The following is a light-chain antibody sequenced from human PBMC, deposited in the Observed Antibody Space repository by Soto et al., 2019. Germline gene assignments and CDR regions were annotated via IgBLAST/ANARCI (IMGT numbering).Light chain of an antibody. J-gene: IGKJ4*01. V-gene: IGKV3-20*01. CDR2: GAS. CDR3: QQYGSSLT. Sequence: EIVLTQSPGTLSLSPGERATLSCRASQSVSSSSYLPWYHQNPGQTPRLLIYGASSRGTAIPDRFSGSGSETDFTVTISRLEPEDFEVYYCQQYGSSLTFGGGTKVEIK. CDR1: QSVSSSSY.